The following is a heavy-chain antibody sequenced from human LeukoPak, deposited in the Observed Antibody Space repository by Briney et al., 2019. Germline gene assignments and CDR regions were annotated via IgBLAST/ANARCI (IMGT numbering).Heavy chain of an antibody. V-gene: IGHV4-59*01. J-gene: IGHJ4*02. CDR2: IYYSGRT. Sequence: PSETLSLTCSVSGGSISSYYWSWIRQPPGKGLEWIGYIYYSGRTSYNPSLKSRVTISVDTSKNQFSLRLNSVTAADTAVYYCARLFRSYHTPIVVPTDYWGQGTLVTVSS. CDR3: ARLFRSYHTPIVVPTDY. CDR1: GGSISSYY. D-gene: IGHD3-16*02.